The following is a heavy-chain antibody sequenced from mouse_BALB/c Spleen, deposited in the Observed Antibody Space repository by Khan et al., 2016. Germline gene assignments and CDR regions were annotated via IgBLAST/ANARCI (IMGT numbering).Heavy chain of an antibody. CDR2: IDPANGNS. CDR1: GFNIKDTY. CDR3: ASRTRTPRYFDV. V-gene: IGHV14-3*02. J-gene: IGHJ1*01. Sequence: VQLQQSGAELVKPGASVKLSCTASGFNIKDTYMHWVKRRPEQGLEWSGKIDPANGNSNYDPKFQGKATITAETSSNTAYLQLSSLTSEGTAVYYCASRTRTPRYFDVWGAGTTVTVSS.